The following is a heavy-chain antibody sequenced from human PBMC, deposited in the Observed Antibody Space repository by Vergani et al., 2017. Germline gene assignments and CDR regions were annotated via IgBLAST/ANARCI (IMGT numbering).Heavy chain of an antibody. V-gene: IGHV3-15*05. D-gene: IGHD6-6*01. J-gene: IGHJ4*02. CDR3: ARRDSSSSMAPCPNFDY. Sequence: EVQLVESGGGLVKPGGSLRLSCAASGFTFSNAWMSWVRQAPGKGLECVGRIKSKTDGGTTDYAAPVKGRFTISRDDSKNTLYLQVSSLKTEDTALYYCARRDSSSSMAPCPNFDYWGQGTLVTVSS. CDR2: IKSKTDGGTT. CDR1: GFTFSNAW.